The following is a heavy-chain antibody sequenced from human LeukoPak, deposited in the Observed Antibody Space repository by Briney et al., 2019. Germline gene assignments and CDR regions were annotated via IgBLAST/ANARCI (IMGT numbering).Heavy chain of an antibody. J-gene: IGHJ4*02. V-gene: IGHV1-69*06. CDR1: GGTFSNYA. Sequence: GASVKVSCKASGGTFSNYAISWVRQAPGQGLEWMGGIIPIFGTADYAQKFEGRVTITADTSTSTAYMELSRLRSGDTAVYYCARDVRTERELDYWGQGTLVTVSS. D-gene: IGHD1-26*01. CDR2: IIPIFGTA. CDR3: ARDVRTERELDY.